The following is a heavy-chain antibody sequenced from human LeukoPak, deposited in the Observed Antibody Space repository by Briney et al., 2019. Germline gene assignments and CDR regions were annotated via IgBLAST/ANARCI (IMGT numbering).Heavy chain of an antibody. J-gene: IGHJ6*02. D-gene: IGHD2-2*01. CDR2: FDPEDGET. CDR1: GYTLTELS. CDR3: ATRPSSTSSYYYGMDV. Sequence: ASVKVSCKVSGYTLTELSMHWVRQAPGRGLEWMGGFDPEDGETIYAQKFQGRVTMTEDTSTDTAYMELSSLRSEDTAVYYCATRPSSTSSYYYGMDVWGQGTTVTVSS. V-gene: IGHV1-24*01.